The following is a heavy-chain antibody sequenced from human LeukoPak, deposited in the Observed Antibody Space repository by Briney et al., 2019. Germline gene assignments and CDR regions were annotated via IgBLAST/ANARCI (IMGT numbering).Heavy chain of an antibody. V-gene: IGHV3-30*04. J-gene: IGHJ6*03. CDR1: GFSFSDYA. CDR2: VAYDGSSK. D-gene: IGHD1-1*01. CDR3: AKEGVTRRYNMYYYMDV. Sequence: PGRSLRLSCAASGFSFSDYALHWVRQAPGKGLEWVAFVAYDGSSKYYRDSVKGRFIISRDYSRNTLYLQMNSLRGDDTAVYYCAKEGVTRRYNMYYYMDVWGKGTTVTVSS.